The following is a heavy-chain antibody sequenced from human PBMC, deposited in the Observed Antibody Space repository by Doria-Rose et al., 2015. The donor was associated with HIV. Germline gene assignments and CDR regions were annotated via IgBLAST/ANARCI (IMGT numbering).Heavy chain of an antibody. CDR3: VRIKSSRWYHKYYFDF. CDR2: IFADDGR. D-gene: IGHD6-13*01. J-gene: IGHJ4*02. V-gene: IGHV2-26*01. CDR1: GVSLSSPGMG. Sequence: QESGPVLVKPTETLTLTCTVSGVSLSSPGMGVSWIRQPPGKALEWLANIFADDGRSYKTPLKIRITISRGASKSQVVLTMTDMDPVDTATYYCVRIKSSRWYHKYYFDFWGQGTLVIVTA.